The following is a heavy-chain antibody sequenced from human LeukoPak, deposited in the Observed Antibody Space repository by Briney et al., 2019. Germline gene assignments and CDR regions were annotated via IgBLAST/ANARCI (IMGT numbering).Heavy chain of an antibody. CDR1: GFTFSSYA. J-gene: IGHJ5*02. CDR3: ARDGVIDILTGYYYGNWFDP. CDR2: ISSNGGST. Sequence: PGGSLRLSCAASGFTFSSYAMHWVRQAPGKGLEYVSAISSNGGSTYYANSVKGRFTISRDNSKNTLYLQMGSLRAEDMAVYYCARDGVIDILTGYYYGNWFDPWGQGTLVTVSS. D-gene: IGHD3-9*01. V-gene: IGHV3-64*01.